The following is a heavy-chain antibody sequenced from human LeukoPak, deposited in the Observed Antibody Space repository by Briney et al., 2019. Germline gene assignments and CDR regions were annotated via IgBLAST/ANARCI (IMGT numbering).Heavy chain of an antibody. D-gene: IGHD2-2*02. J-gene: IGHJ5*02. V-gene: IGHV3-23*01. Sequence: GGSLRLSCAASGFTFSSYNMNWVRQAPGKGLEWVSAISGSGGSTYYADSVKGRFTISRDNSKNTLYLQMNSLRAEDTAVYYCAKVGVPAAIRISWFDPWGQGTLVTVSS. CDR3: AKVGVPAAIRISWFDP. CDR1: GFTFSSYN. CDR2: ISGSGGST.